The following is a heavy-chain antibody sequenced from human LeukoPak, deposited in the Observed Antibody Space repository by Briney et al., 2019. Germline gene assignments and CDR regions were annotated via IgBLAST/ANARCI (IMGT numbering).Heavy chain of an antibody. V-gene: IGHV3-21*04. CDR1: GFTFSSYG. CDR2: ISSSGSYI. J-gene: IGHJ5*02. Sequence: GGSLRLSCVASGFTFSSYGMNWVRQAPGKGLEWVSSISSSGSYIHYADSVKGRFTISRDNAKKSLYLQMNSLRAEDTAVYYCATDGAGFDTWGQGVLVTVSS. CDR3: ATDGAGFDT.